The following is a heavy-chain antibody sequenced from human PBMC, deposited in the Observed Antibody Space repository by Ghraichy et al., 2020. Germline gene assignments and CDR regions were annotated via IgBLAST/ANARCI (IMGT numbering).Heavy chain of an antibody. V-gene: IGHV4-38-2*02. CDR1: GYSISSGYY. J-gene: IGHJ4*02. Sequence: SETLSLTCTVSGYSISSGYYWGWIRQPPGKGLEWIGSIYHSGSTYYNPSLKSLVTISVDTSKNQFSLKLSSVTAADTAVYYCARGAGVDYWGQGTLVTVSS. CDR3: ARGAGVDY. CDR2: IYHSGST. D-gene: IGHD6-19*01.